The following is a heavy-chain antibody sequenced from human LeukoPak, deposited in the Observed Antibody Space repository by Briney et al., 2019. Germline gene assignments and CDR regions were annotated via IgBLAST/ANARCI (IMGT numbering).Heavy chain of an antibody. J-gene: IGHJ4*02. CDR1: GVSFSGYY. V-gene: IGHV4-34*01. CDR3: ARSGGYSSPQNY. D-gene: IGHD6-19*01. Sequence: SETLTLTCAVYGVSFSGYYWSWIRQPPGKGLEWIGEINHSGSTNYNPSLKSRVTISVDTSKSQFSLKLNSVTAADTAVYYCARSGGYSSPQNYWGQGTLVTVSS. CDR2: INHSGST.